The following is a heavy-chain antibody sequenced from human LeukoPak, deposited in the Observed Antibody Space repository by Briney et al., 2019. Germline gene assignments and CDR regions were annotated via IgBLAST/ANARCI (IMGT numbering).Heavy chain of an antibody. D-gene: IGHD5-18*01. Sequence: SETLSLTCTVSGGSISSYYWSWIRQPPGKGLEWIGYIYYSGSTNYNPSPKSRVTISVDTSKNQFSLKLSSVTAADTAVYYCARTRYSYGTGDAFDIWGQGTMVTVSS. CDR1: GGSISSYY. CDR3: ARTRYSYGTGDAFDI. J-gene: IGHJ3*02. CDR2: IYYSGST. V-gene: IGHV4-59*01.